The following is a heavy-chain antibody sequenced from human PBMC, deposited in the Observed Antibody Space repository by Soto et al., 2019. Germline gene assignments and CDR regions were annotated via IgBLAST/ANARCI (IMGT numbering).Heavy chain of an antibody. V-gene: IGHV4-59*08. D-gene: IGHD3-10*01. CDR3: ARHNYGSGSTYFDY. Sequence: AETLSLICTVSGGSISSYYWSWIRQPPGKGLEWIGYIYYSGSTNYNPSLKSRVTISVDTSKNQFSLKLNSMTAADTAVYYCARHNYGSGSTYFDYWGQGTLVTVSS. J-gene: IGHJ4*02. CDR2: IYYSGST. CDR1: GGSISSYY.